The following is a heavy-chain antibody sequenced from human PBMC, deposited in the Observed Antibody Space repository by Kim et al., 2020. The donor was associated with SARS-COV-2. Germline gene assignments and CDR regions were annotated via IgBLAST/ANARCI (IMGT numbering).Heavy chain of an antibody. J-gene: IGHJ4*02. CDR3: AKGYSSGWYGFDY. D-gene: IGHD6-19*01. V-gene: IGHV3-23*01. Sequence: YADSVKGRFTISRDNSKNTLYLQMNSLRAEDTAVYYCAKGYSSGWYGFDYWGQGTLVTVSS.